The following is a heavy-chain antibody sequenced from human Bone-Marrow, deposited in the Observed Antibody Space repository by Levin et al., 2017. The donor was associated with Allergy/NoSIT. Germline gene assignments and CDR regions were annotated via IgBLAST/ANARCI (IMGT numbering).Heavy chain of an antibody. CDR1: GFSFSDSV. V-gene: IGHV1-58*02. Sequence: ASVKVSCRASGFSFSDSVIQWVRQARGQRPEWIGWVVVDSGDTDYAQKFEDRVTIPRDMSTRTAYMELYSLRSEDTAVYYCVADLAVAVHDVFDIWGQGTMVTVSS. J-gene: IGHJ3*02. D-gene: IGHD6-19*01. CDR2: VVVDSGDT. CDR3: VADLAVAVHDVFDI.